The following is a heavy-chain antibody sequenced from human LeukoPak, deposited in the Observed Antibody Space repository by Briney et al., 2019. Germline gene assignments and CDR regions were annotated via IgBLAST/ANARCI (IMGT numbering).Heavy chain of an antibody. Sequence: ASVKVSCKASGYTFTNYYMNWVRQAPGQGLEWMGIINPSGGSTSYAQKFQGRVTMTGDPSTRTVYMELSSLASDDTAVYYCARGTTDAYWGQGTPVTVSS. CDR2: INPSGGST. CDR1: GYTFTNYY. CDR3: ARGTTDAY. V-gene: IGHV1-46*01. J-gene: IGHJ4*02. D-gene: IGHD1-1*01.